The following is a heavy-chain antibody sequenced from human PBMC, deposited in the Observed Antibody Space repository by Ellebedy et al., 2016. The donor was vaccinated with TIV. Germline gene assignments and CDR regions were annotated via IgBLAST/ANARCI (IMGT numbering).Heavy chain of an antibody. Sequence: GESLKISCAASGFTFSNYWMSWVRQAPGKGLGWVANIKQDGSEKYYVDSVEGRFAISRDNAKNPMYLQMNSLRDEDTAVYYCARDQWLGRAYYFDYWGQGTLLTVSS. CDR2: IKQDGSEK. CDR1: GFTFSNYW. V-gene: IGHV3-7*01. CDR3: ARDQWLGRAYYFDY. J-gene: IGHJ4*02. D-gene: IGHD6-19*01.